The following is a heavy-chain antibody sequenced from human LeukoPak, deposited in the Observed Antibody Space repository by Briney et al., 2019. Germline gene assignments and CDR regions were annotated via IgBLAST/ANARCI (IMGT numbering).Heavy chain of an antibody. CDR2: INHSGST. D-gene: IGHD6-6*01. CDR1: GGSFSGYY. J-gene: IGHJ6*02. V-gene: IGHV4-34*01. Sequence: SETLSLTCAVYGGSFSGYYWSWIRQPPGKGLEWIGEINHSGSTNYNPPLKSRVTISVDTSKNQFSLKLSSVTAADTAVYYCARSWSSSSSHGWYYYYYGMDVWGQGTTVTVSS. CDR3: ARSWSSSSSHGWYYYYYGMDV.